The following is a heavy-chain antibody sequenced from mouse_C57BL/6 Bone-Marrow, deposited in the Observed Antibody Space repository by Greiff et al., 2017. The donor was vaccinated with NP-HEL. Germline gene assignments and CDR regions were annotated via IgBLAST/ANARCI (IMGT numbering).Heavy chain of an antibody. CDR1: GYTFTSYW. V-gene: IGHV1-7*01. D-gene: IGHD2-4*01. J-gene: IGHJ3*01. CDR2: INPSSGYT. Sequence: QVQLQQSGAELAKPGASVKLSCKASGYTFTSYWMHWVKQRPGQGLEWIGYINPSSGYTKYNQKFKDKATLTADKSSSTAYMQLSSLTYEDSAVYYCARSSIYYDYDDVSWFAYWGQGTLVTVSA. CDR3: ARSSIYYDYDDVSWFAY.